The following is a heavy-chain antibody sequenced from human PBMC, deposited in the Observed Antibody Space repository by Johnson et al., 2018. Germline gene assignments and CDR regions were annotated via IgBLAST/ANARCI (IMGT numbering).Heavy chain of an antibody. CDR1: GFTFGHYA. Sequence: VQLLESGGGVVQPGRSLRLSCAASGFTFGHYAMHWVRQAPGKGLEWVAIISYDGNNKYYGDPMKGRFTIPRDNFKKTGYLQMNSLRAEDTALYYFVKDGPRVVGATWGDACDIWGQGTMVTVSS. D-gene: IGHD1-26*01. V-gene: IGHV3-30-3*01. CDR3: VKDGPRVVGATWGDACDI. CDR2: ISYDGNNK. J-gene: IGHJ3*02.